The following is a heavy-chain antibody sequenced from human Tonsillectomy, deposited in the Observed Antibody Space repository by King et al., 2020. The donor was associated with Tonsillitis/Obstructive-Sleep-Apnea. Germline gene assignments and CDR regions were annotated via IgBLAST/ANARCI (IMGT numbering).Heavy chain of an antibody. D-gene: IGHD3-10*01. CDR3: ARTLLWFRELLCWFDP. CDR2: IYYSGST. CDR1: GGSISSSSYY. J-gene: IGHJ5*02. V-gene: IGHV4-39*01. Sequence: QLQESGPGLVKPSETLSLTCTVSGGSISSSSYYWGWIRQPPGKGLEWIGRIYYSGSTYYNPSLKSRVTISVDTSKNQFSLKLSSVPAADTAVYYCARTLLWFRELLCWFDPWGQGTLVTVSS.